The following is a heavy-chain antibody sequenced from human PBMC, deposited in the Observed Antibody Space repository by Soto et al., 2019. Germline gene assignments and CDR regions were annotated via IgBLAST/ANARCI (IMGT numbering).Heavy chain of an antibody. D-gene: IGHD4-17*01. CDR1: GFTVSSNY. CDR2: IYSGGST. Sequence: PVGSLRLSCAASGFTVSSNYMSWVRQAPGKGLEWVSVIYSGGSTYYADSVKGRFTISRDNSKNTLYLQMNSLRAEDTAVYYCARAGGTTVTGLWHFDSWGQGTLVTVSS. CDR3: ARAGGTTVTGLWHFDS. J-gene: IGHJ4*02. V-gene: IGHV3-53*01.